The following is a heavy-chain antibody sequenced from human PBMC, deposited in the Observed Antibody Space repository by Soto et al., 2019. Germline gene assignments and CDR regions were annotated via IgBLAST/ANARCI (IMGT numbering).Heavy chain of an antibody. J-gene: IGHJ5*02. V-gene: IGHV2-5*02. Sequence: QITLKESGPTLVKPTQTLTLTCTFSGFSLSTSGVGVGWIRQPPGKALEWLALIYWDDDKRYSPSLKSRLTITKDNSKNLVFLTMTNMDPVDTATYYCEQYFYCDYEGNWFDPWGQGTLVTVSS. CDR1: GFSLSTSGVG. CDR2: IYWDDDK. CDR3: EQYFYCDYEGNWFDP. D-gene: IGHD4-17*01.